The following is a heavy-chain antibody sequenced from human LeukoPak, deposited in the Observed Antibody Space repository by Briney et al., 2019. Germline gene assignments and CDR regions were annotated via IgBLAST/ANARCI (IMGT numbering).Heavy chain of an antibody. V-gene: IGHV4-4*07. CDR1: GGSIRGYY. CDR3: AKIITGPTTVFDI. CDR2: VYTSGST. J-gene: IGHJ3*02. Sequence: SETLSLTCSVSGGSIRGYYWTWIRQPAGKGLEWIGRVYTSGSTHYNPSLKTRLTMSLDTSKNQFSLKLSSVTAAHTAMYYCAKIITGPTTVFDIWGQGTMVTVSS. D-gene: IGHD1-7*01.